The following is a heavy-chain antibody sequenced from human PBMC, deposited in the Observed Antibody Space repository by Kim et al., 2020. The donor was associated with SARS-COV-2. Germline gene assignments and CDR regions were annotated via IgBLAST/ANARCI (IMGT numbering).Heavy chain of an antibody. D-gene: IGHD3-9*01. J-gene: IGHJ4*02. CDR1: GGSISSSSYY. CDR3: ARGEILTGYYKSLVY. Sequence: SETLSLTCTVSGGSISSSSYYWGWIRQPPGKGLEWIGSIYYSGSTYYNPSLKSRVTISVDTSKNQFSLKLSSVTAADTAVYYCARGEILTGYYKSLVYWGQGTLVTVSS. CDR2: IYYSGST. V-gene: IGHV4-39*07.